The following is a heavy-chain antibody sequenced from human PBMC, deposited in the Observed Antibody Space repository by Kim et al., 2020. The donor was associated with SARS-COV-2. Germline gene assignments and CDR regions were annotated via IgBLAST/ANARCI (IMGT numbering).Heavy chain of an antibody. CDR1: GFTFSNYG. CDR3: AKATLRRTAAAEIY. Sequence: GGSLRLSCAASGFTFSNYGMCWVRQAPGKGLEWVSAINSGGGSTYYADSVKGRFTISRDNSQNTLYLQVNSLRAEDTAVYYCAKATLRRTAAAEIYWGQRTLVTVSS. D-gene: IGHD6-13*01. J-gene: IGHJ4*02. V-gene: IGHV3-23*01. CDR2: INSGGGST.